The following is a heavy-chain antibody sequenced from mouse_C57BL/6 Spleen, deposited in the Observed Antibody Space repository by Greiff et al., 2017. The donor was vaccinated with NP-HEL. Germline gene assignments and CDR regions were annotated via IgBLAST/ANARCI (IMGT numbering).Heavy chain of an antibody. V-gene: IGHV1-22*01. Sequence: EVQLQQSGPELVKPGASVKMSCKASGYTFTDYNMHWVKQSHGKSLEWIGYINPNNGGTSYNQKFKGKATLTVNKSSSTAYMERRSLKSEESADEDGESSTNEEDRDCDVWGTGTTVTVST. J-gene: IGHJ1*03. CDR3: ESSTNEEDRDCDV. CDR2: INPNNGGT. D-gene: IGHD3-2*01. CDR1: GYTFTDYN.